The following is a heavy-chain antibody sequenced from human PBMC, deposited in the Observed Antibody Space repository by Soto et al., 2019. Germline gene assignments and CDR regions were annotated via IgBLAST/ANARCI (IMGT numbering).Heavy chain of an antibody. V-gene: IGHV1-69*01. CDR3: AREGGYCSGGSCYVFDP. J-gene: IGHJ5*02. Sequence: QVQLVQSGAEVKKPGSSVKVSCKASGGTFSSYAISWVRQAPGQGLEWMGGIIPIFGTANYAQKFQGRVTITADESTNTAYMELSSLRSEDTAVYYCAREGGYCSGGSCYVFDPWGQGTLVTVSS. D-gene: IGHD2-15*01. CDR1: GGTFSSYA. CDR2: IIPIFGTA.